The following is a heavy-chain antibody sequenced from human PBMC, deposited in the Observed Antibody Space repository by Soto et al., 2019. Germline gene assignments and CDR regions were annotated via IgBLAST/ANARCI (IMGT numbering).Heavy chain of an antibody. Sequence: QVQLQESGPGLVKPSQTLSLTCTVSGGSISSGGYYWSWIRQHPGKGLEWIGYIYYSGSTYYNPSLKSRVTISVDTSKNQFSLKLSSVTAAYTAVYYCAREVAAAYNWFDPWGQGTLVTVSS. CDR2: IYYSGST. CDR3: AREVAAAYNWFDP. D-gene: IGHD6-13*01. V-gene: IGHV4-31*03. CDR1: GGSISSGGYY. J-gene: IGHJ5*02.